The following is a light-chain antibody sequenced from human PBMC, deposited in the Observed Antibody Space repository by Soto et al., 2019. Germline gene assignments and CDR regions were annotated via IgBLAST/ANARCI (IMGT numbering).Light chain of an antibody. Sequence: DIQMTQSPSTLSASVGHRVTITCRATQSISTWLAWYQQKPGKAPKLLIYHASSLESRVPSSFSGSGSGTEFTLAIRSLQPDHFATYYCQQYNSYSAYTFGQGTKLQI. CDR2: HAS. V-gene: IGKV1-5*01. J-gene: IGKJ2*01. CDR3: QQYNSYSAYT. CDR1: QSISTW.